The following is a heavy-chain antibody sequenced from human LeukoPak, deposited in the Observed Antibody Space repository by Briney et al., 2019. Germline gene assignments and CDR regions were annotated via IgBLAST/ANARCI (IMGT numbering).Heavy chain of an antibody. V-gene: IGHV4-4*09. CDR3: AKTKPYYYYMDV. CDR1: GGSISSYY. Sequence: SETLSLTCTVSGGSISSYYWSWIRQPPGKGLEWIGYIYTSGSTNYNPSLKSRVTISVDTSKNQFSLKLSSVTAADTAVYYCAKTKPYYYYMDVWGKGTTVTVSS. CDR2: IYTSGST. J-gene: IGHJ6*03.